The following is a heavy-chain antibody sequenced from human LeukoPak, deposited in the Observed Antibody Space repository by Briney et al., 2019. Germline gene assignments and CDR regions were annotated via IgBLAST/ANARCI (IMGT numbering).Heavy chain of an antibody. D-gene: IGHD3-16*01. V-gene: IGHV3-30*02. CDR1: GFIFSTYG. CDR3: AKDSLADIDY. Sequence: PGGSLRLSCAASGFIFSTYGMYWVRRAPGKGLEWVAFIRHDGSIKSYADSVKGRSTISRDNSKNTLYLQMNSLRAEDTAVYYCAKDSLADIDYWGQGTLVTVSS. J-gene: IGHJ4*02. CDR2: IRHDGSIK.